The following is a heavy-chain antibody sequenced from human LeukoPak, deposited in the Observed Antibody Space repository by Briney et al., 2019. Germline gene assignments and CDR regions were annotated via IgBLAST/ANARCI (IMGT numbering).Heavy chain of an antibody. V-gene: IGHV4-59*01. CDR1: GGSINNYY. D-gene: IGHD3-22*01. J-gene: IGHJ5*02. CDR3: AREPGFDSSGYLNWFDP. Sequence: KPSETLSLTCTVSGGSINNYYWSWIRQPPGKGLEWLGYIYYTGSTTNYNPSLKSRVTISVDTSKNQLSLKLSSVTAADTAVYYCAREPGFDSSGYLNWFDPWGQGTLVTVSS. CDR2: IYYTGSTT.